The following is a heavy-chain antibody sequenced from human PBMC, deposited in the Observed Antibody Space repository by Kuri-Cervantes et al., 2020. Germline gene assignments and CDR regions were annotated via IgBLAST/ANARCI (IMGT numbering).Heavy chain of an antibody. CDR3: AREFPLHSSGYSR. CDR1: GYTFTGYY. V-gene: IGHV1-2*02. CDR2: INPNSGGT. J-gene: IGHJ4*02. Sequence: ASVKVSCKASGYTFTGYYMHWVRQAPGQGLEWMGGINPNSGGTNYAQKFQGRVTMTRDTSISTAYMELRSLRSDDTAVYYCAREFPLHSSGYSRWGQGTLVTVSS. D-gene: IGHD3-22*01.